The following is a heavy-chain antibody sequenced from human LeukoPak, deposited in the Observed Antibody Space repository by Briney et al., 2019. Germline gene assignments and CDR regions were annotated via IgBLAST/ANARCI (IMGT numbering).Heavy chain of an antibody. V-gene: IGHV4-59*11. J-gene: IGHJ2*01. CDR1: GGSMSSRS. CDR2: VYYSGIT. D-gene: IGHD5-12*01. CDR3: ARCNSGYDGYFDL. Sequence: SETLSLTCIVSGGSMSSRSWNWLRQAPGKGLELMGYVYYSGITKYNPSLNSRVTLSLDTPKNQFSLTVTSVTAADTALYYCARCNSGYDGYFDLWGRGILVSVSS.